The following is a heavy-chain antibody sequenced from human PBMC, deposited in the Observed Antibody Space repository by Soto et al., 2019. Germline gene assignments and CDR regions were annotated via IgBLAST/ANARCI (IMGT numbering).Heavy chain of an antibody. V-gene: IGHV3-11*06. Sequence: PGGSLRLSCAASGFTFSDYCMSWIRQAPGKGLEWVSYISSSSSYTNYADSVKGRFTISRDNAKNSLYLQMNSLRAEDTAVYYCARDRAGYYDSSGPTVTGAFDIWGQGTMVTVSS. D-gene: IGHD3-22*01. J-gene: IGHJ3*02. CDR2: ISSSSSYT. CDR1: GFTFSDYC. CDR3: ARDRAGYYDSSGPTVTGAFDI.